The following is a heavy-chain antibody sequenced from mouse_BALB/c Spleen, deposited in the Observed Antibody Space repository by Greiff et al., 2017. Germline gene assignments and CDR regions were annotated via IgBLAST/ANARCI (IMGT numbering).Heavy chain of an antibody. Sequence: VKLMESGPGLVAPSQSLSITCTVSGFSLTSYGVHWVRQPPGKGLEWLGVIWAGGSTNYNSALMSRLSISKDNSKSQVFLKMNSLQTDDTAMYYCARGQTARATSWFAYWGQGTLVTVSA. CDR3: ARGQTARATSWFAY. D-gene: IGHD3-2*01. J-gene: IGHJ3*01. CDR2: IWAGGST. CDR1: GFSLTSYG. V-gene: IGHV2-9*02.